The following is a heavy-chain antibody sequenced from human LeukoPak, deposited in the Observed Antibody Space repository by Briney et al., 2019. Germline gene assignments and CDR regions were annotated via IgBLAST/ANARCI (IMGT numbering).Heavy chain of an antibody. Sequence: GESLKISCKGSEYSFTNYWIGWVRQMPGRGLEWMGIIYPGDSDTRYSPSFQGQVTISADKSISTAYLQWSSLKASDTAMYYCARAYYYDSSGYLYYFDYWGQGTLVTVSS. CDR3: ARAYYYDSSGYLYYFDY. J-gene: IGHJ4*02. V-gene: IGHV5-51*01. D-gene: IGHD3-22*01. CDR2: IYPGDSDT. CDR1: EYSFTNYW.